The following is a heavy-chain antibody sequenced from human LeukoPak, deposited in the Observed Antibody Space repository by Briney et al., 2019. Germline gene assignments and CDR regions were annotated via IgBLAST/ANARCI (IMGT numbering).Heavy chain of an antibody. CDR1: GFTFSSYS. CDR3: ARDKNEGGHLR. J-gene: IGHJ4*02. V-gene: IGHV3-48*01. Sequence: GGSLRLSCAASGFTFSSYSMNWVRQAPGKGLEWVSYISSSSSTIYYADSVKGRFTISRDNAKNSLYLQMNSLRAEDTAVYYCARDKNEGGHLRWGQGTLVTVSS. CDR2: ISSSSSTI. D-gene: IGHD2-15*01.